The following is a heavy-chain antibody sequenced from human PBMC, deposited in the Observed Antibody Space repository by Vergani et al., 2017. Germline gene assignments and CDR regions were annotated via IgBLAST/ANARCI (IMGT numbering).Heavy chain of an antibody. D-gene: IGHD3-9*01. V-gene: IGHV1-2*02. CDR2: INPNSGGT. Sequence: QVPLLQSGSELKKPGASVRISCEASGYTFTNYPLIWVRQAPGQGLEWMGWINPNSGGTNYAQKFQGRVTMTRDTSISTAYMELSRLRSDDTAVYYCARVGLRYFDWLFTNWGQGTLVTVSS. J-gene: IGHJ4*02. CDR1: GYTFTNYP. CDR3: ARVGLRYFDWLFTN.